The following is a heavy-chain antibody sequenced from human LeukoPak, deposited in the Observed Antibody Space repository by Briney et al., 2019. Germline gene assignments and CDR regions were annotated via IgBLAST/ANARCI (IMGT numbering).Heavy chain of an antibody. Sequence: SETLSLTCTVSGYSISSGYYWGWIRQPPGKGLEWIGSIYHSGSTYYNPSLKSRVTISVDTSKNQFSLKLSSVTAADTAVYYCAPSPNCRGGSCYPPPPEWNWFAPWGQGTLVTVSS. D-gene: IGHD2-15*01. CDR3: APSPNCRGGSCYPPPPEWNWFAP. CDR2: IYHSGST. J-gene: IGHJ5*02. V-gene: IGHV4-38-2*02. CDR1: GYSISSGYY.